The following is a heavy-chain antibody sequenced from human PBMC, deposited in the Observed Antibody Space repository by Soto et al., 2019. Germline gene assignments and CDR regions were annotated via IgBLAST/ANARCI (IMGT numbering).Heavy chain of an antibody. Sequence: PGGSLRLSCAASGLTFSSYSMNWVRQAPGKGLEWVSPISSSSSYIYYADSVKGRFTISRDNAKNSLYLQMNSLRAEDTAVYYCARGVEYYDYVWGSLRDYFDYWGQGTLVTVSS. D-gene: IGHD3-16*01. CDR2: ISSSSSYI. V-gene: IGHV3-21*01. CDR1: GLTFSSYS. CDR3: ARGVEYYDYVWGSLRDYFDY. J-gene: IGHJ4*02.